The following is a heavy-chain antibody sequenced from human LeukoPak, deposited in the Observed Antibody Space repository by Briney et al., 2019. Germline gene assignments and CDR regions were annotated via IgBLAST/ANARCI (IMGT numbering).Heavy chain of an antibody. CDR1: GYTFTSYY. J-gene: IGHJ4*02. CDR2: INPSGGST. V-gene: IGHV1-46*01. CDR3: ARESAVAGIDY. Sequence: ASVKVSCKASGYTFTSYYMHWVRQAPGQGLEWMGIINPSGGSTSYAQKFQGRVTMTRDTSTSTVYMELSSLRAEDTAVYYCARESAVAGIDYWGQGTLVTVSS. D-gene: IGHD6-19*01.